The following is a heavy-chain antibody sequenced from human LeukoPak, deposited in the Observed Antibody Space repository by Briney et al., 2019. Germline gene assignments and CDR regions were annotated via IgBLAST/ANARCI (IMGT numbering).Heavy chain of an antibody. V-gene: IGHV1-69*13. CDR2: IIPIFGTA. CDR3: ARDGAGYYDSSGYYWGKYYFDY. Sequence: SVKVSCKASGGTFSSYAISWVRQAPGQGLEWMGGIIPIFGTANYAQKFQGRVTTTADESTSTAYMELSSLRSEDTAVYYCARDGAGYYDSSGYYWGKYYFDYWGQGTLVTVSS. J-gene: IGHJ4*02. D-gene: IGHD3-22*01. CDR1: GGTFSSYA.